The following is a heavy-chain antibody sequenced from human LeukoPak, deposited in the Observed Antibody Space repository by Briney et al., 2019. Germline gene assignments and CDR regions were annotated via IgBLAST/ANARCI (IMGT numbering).Heavy chain of an antibody. CDR2: ISWNSGSI. D-gene: IGHD3-10*01. CDR1: GFTSDDYA. Sequence: GGSLRLSCAASGFTSDDYAMHWVRQAPGKGLEWVSGISWNSGSIGYADSVKGRFTISRDNAKNSLYLQMNSLSAEDTALYYCAKGLWFGEFHPFDYWGQGTLVTVSS. J-gene: IGHJ4*02. CDR3: AKGLWFGEFHPFDY. V-gene: IGHV3-9*02.